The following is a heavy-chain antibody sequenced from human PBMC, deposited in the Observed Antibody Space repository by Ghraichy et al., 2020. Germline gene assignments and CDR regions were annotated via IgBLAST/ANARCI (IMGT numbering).Heavy chain of an antibody. Sequence: SETLSLTCTVSGGSISSSSYYWGWIRQPPGKGLEWIGSIYYSGSTYYNPSLKSRVTISVDTSKNQFSLKLSSVTAADTAVYYCARRPRQLRLLDYWGQGTLVTVSS. V-gene: IGHV4-39*01. CDR3: ARRPRQLRLLDY. CDR2: IYYSGST. D-gene: IGHD6-13*01. J-gene: IGHJ4*02. CDR1: GGSISSSSYY.